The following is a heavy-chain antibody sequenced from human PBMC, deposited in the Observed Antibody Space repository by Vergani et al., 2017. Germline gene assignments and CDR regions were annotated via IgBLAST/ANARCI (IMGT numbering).Heavy chain of an antibody. D-gene: IGHD4-23*01. CDR2: IYYSGST. CDR1: GDSISRSHYY. CDR3: ARVLYGGNWFDP. V-gene: IGHV4-30-4*08. Sequence: QLQLQESGPGLVKPSETLSLSCRVSGDSISRSHYYWGFIRQPPGKGLEWIGYIYYSGSTYYNPSLKSRVTISVDTSKNQFSLQLSSVTAADTAVYYCARVLYGGNWFDPWGQGTLVTVSS. J-gene: IGHJ5*02.